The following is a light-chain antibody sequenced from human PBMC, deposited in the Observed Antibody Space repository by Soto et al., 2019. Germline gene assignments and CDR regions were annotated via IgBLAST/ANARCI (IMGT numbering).Light chain of an antibody. Sequence: DIQMTQSPSSLSASVGDRVTITCRASQIISNYLNWFHQKPGKAPNLLIYAASSLQSGVPSRFSGSGSGTDFTLTISSVQPEDFATYYWPQSYTTPRTFGQGTKLEIK. CDR2: AAS. V-gene: IGKV1-39*01. J-gene: IGKJ2*01. CDR1: QIISNY. CDR3: PQSYTTPRT.